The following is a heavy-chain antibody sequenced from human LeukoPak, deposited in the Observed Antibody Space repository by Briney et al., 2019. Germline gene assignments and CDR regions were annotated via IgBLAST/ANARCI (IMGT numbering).Heavy chain of an antibody. CDR1: GGSISSYY. D-gene: IGHD6-19*01. J-gene: IGHJ4*02. V-gene: IGHV4-34*01. CDR3: ARGRTAVACPYYFDY. CDR2: INHSGST. Sequence: PSETLSLTCTVSGGSISSYYWSWIRQPPGKGLEWIGEINHSGSTNYNPSLKSRVTISVDTSKNQFSLKLSSVTAADTAVYYCARGRTAVACPYYFDYWGQGTLVTVSS.